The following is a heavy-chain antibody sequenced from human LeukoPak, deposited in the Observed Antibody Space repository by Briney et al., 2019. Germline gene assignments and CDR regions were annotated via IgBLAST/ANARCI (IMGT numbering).Heavy chain of an antibody. D-gene: IGHD3-10*01. Sequence: SETLSLTCTVSGGSISRYYWSWIRQPPGKGLEWIGYIYYSGSTNYNPSLKSRVTISVDTSKNQFSLKLSSVTAADTAVYYCAKLHYYGSGNGYWGQGTLVTVSS. CDR3: AKLHYYGSGNGY. CDR2: IYYSGST. V-gene: IGHV4-59*01. J-gene: IGHJ4*02. CDR1: GGSISRYY.